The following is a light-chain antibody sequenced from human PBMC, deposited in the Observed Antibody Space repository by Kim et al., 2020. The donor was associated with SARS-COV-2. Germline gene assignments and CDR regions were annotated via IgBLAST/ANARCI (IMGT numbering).Light chain of an antibody. V-gene: IGKV3-11*01. CDR2: DAS. CDR3: QQRASWPVT. Sequence: LSPGERATHSCRDSQSISGYLAWYQQHLGQPPRLLIYDASHRAAGIPARFSGSGSETDFTLTISTLEPEDFAIYYCQQRASWPVTFGQGTKVDIK. J-gene: IGKJ1*01. CDR1: QSISGY.